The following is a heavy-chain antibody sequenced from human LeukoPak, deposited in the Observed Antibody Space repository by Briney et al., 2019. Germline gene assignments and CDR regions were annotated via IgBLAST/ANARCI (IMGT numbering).Heavy chain of an antibody. D-gene: IGHD6-13*01. CDR3: ARGSDSSGWYNWFDP. J-gene: IGHJ5*02. CDR1: GGTFSSYA. Sequence: SVKVSCKASGGTFSSYAISWVRQAPGQGLEWMGGIIPIFGTADYAQKFQGRVTITTDQSTSTAYMEVSSLRSEDTAVYYCARGSDSSGWYNWFDPWGQGTLVTVSS. V-gene: IGHV1-69*05. CDR2: IIPIFGTA.